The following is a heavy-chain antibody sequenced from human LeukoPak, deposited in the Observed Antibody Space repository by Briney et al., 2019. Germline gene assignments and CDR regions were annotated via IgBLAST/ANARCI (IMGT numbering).Heavy chain of an antibody. CDR1: GYTFTGYY. Sequence: ASLKLSCKASGYTFTGYYIHWVRRAPGQGLGWMGWIHPNSGGTNYAQKFQDRVTMTTDTSISTAYTELSCLRSEDTAVSYCAAGRHDTSGYYGGRYWRQAT. J-gene: IGHJ4*02. CDR2: IHPNSGGT. CDR3: AAGRHDTSGYYGGRY. D-gene: IGHD3-22*01. V-gene: IGHV1-2*02.